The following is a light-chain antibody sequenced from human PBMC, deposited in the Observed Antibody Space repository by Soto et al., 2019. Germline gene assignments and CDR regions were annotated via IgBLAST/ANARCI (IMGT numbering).Light chain of an antibody. CDR3: NSFTTSTTPYV. CDR2: EVS. J-gene: IGLJ1*01. CDR1: SSDIGAYNS. Sequence: QSALTQPASVSGSPGQSITISCTGTSSDIGAYNSVSWYQQHPGKAPKLIIYEVSHRPSGVSNRFSGSKSGNTASLTISGLQADDEADYYCNSFTTSTTPYVFGTGTKLTVL. V-gene: IGLV2-14*03.